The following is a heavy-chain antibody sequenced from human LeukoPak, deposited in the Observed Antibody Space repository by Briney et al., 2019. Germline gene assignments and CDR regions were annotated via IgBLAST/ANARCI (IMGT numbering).Heavy chain of an antibody. CDR2: ISATGGGA. J-gene: IGHJ4*02. V-gene: IGHV3-23*01. CDR3: AKDRQPSEYSGSYFDY. Sequence: GGSLRLSCAASGFTFKNFAMTWVRQAPGKGLEWVSTISATGGGAYYADSVKGRFTISRDNAKNSLYLQMNSLRAEDTALYYCAKDRQPSEYSGSYFDYWGQGTLVTVSS. CDR1: GFTFKNFA. D-gene: IGHD1-26*01.